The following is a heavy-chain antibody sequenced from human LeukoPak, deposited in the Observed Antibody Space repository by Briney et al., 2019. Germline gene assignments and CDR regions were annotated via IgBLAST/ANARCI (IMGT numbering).Heavy chain of an antibody. J-gene: IGHJ6*04. CDR2: ISWDGGRT. CDR1: GFTFDDYA. V-gene: IGHV3-43D*03. D-gene: IGHD3-10*02. CDR3: AELGITMIGGV. Sequence: GGSLRLSCAASGFTFDDYAMHWVRQAPGKGLEWVSLISWDGGRTYYADSVKGRFTISRDNSKNSLYLQMNSLRAEDTAVYYCAELGITMIGGVWGKGTTVTISS.